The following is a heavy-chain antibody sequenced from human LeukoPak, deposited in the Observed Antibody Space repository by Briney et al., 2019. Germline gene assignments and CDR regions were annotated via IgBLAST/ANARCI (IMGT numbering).Heavy chain of an antibody. CDR3: ARGYDSSAGRADV. CDR1: GFTFSSYG. Sequence: GGSLRLSCAASGFTFSSYGMHWVRQAPGKGLEWVAVISYDGSNKYYADSVKGRFTISRDNSKNTLYLQMNSLRAEDTAVYYCARGYDSSAGRADVWGKGTTVTISS. J-gene: IGHJ6*04. CDR2: ISYDGSNK. D-gene: IGHD3-22*01. V-gene: IGHV3-30*03.